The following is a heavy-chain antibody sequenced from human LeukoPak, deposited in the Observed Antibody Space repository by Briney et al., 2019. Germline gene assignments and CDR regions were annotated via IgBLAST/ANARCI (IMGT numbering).Heavy chain of an antibody. CDR3: ASCFWSGYKSSYYYGMDV. Sequence: ASVKVSCTASGGTFSSYTISWVRQAPGQGLEWMGRIIPILGIANYAQKFQGRVTITADKSTSTAYMELSSLRSEDTAVYYCASCFWSGYKSSYYYGMDVWGQGTTVTVSS. CDR1: GGTFSSYT. J-gene: IGHJ6*02. V-gene: IGHV1-69*02. D-gene: IGHD3-3*01. CDR2: IIPILGIA.